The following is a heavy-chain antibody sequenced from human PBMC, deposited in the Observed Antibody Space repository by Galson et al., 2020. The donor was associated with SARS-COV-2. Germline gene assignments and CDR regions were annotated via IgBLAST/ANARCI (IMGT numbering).Heavy chain of an antibody. D-gene: IGHD1-20*01. V-gene: IGHV3-7*01. CDR2: IKYDGSKK. CDR1: GFTFSSYW. CDR3: ARMEEGRFHN. J-gene: IGHJ4*02. Sequence: GGSLRLSCAASGFTFSSYWMTWVRQAPGKGLEWVAYIKYDGSKKYYADSVKGRFTISRDNAKNSLYLQMNSLRAEDTAVYYCARMEEGRFHNGGRGTLVTVSS.